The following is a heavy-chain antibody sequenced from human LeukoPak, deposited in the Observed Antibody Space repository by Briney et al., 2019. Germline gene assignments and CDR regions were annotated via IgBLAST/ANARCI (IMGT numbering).Heavy chain of an antibody. CDR2: ISSSSSYI. D-gene: IGHD3-9*01. CDR1: GFPFSSYS. J-gene: IGHJ4*02. Sequence: GGSLRLSCAASGFPFSSYSMNWVRQAPGKGLEWVSSISSSSSYIYYADSVKGRFTISRDNAKNSLYLQMNSLRAEDTAVYYCARGYDILTGLGYFDYWGQGTLVTVSS. CDR3: ARGYDILTGLGYFDY. V-gene: IGHV3-21*01.